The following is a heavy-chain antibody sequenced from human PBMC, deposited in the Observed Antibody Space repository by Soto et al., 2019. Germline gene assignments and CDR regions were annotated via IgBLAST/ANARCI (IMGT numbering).Heavy chain of an antibody. D-gene: IGHD6-13*01. V-gene: IGHV4-31*03. CDR1: GGSISSGGYY. J-gene: IGHJ4*02. CDR2: IYYSGST. Sequence: QVQLQESGPGLVKPSQTLSLTCTVSGGSISSGGYYWSWIRQHPGKGLEWIGYIYYSGSTYYNPSLKSRVTTSVDTSKNQFSLKLSSVTAADTAVYYCARGGSSSPYFDSWGQGTLVTVSS. CDR3: ARGGSSSPYFDS.